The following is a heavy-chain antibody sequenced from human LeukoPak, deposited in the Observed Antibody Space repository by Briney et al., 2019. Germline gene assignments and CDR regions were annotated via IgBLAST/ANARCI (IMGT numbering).Heavy chain of an antibody. V-gene: IGHV6-1*01. D-gene: IGHD2-8*01. CDR2: TYYKSKWYN. CDR3: ARGRYCTNGVCYIHFDY. Sequence: SQTLSLTCAISGDSVSSNSAAWNWIRQSPSRGLEWLGRTYYKSKWYNDYAVSVKSRITINPDTSKNQFSLQLNSVTPEDTAVYYCARGRYCTNGVCYIHFDYWGQGTLVTVSS. J-gene: IGHJ4*02. CDR1: GDSVSSNSAA.